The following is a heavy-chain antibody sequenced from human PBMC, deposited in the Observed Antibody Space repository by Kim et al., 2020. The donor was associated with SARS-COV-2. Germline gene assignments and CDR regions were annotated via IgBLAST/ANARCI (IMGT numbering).Heavy chain of an antibody. D-gene: IGHD6-13*01. CDR3: ARLALSGMVPVYYFDY. V-gene: IGHV4-61*07. J-gene: IGHJ4*02. Sequence: PSLKSRVTISIETSKTQFALKLSSVTAGDTAVYFCARLALSGMVPVYYFDYWGQGTQVTVSS.